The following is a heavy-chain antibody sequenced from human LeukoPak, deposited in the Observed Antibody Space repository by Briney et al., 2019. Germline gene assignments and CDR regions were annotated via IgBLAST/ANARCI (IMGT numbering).Heavy chain of an antibody. CDR1: GGSFSGYY. CDR3: ARWGSGWYYFDY. D-gene: IGHD6-19*01. CDR2: INHSGST. Sequence: SETLSLTCAVYGGSFSGYYWSWIRQPPGKGLEWIGEINHSGSTNYNPSLKSRVTISVDTFKNQFSLKLSSVTAADTAVYYCARWGSGWYYFDYWGQGTLVTVSS. J-gene: IGHJ4*02. V-gene: IGHV4-34*01.